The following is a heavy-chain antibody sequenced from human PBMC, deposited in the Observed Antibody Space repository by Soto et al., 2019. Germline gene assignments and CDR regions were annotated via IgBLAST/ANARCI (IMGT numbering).Heavy chain of an antibody. CDR1: EFTFSRYW. D-gene: IGHD6-19*01. J-gene: IGHJ3*02. CDR2: IKHDGSEK. V-gene: IGHV3-7*04. CDR3: ARAMGTDGWSNHPFDI. Sequence: GGSLRLSCAASEFTFSRYWMDWVRQAPRKGLEWVATIKHDGSEKYYVDSVKGRFIISRDNAKNSVSLQMNGLRVEDTAVYFCARAMGTDGWSNHPFDIWGQGTMVTVSS.